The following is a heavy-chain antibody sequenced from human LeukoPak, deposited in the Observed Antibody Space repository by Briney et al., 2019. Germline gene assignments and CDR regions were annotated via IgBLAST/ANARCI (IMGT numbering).Heavy chain of an antibody. J-gene: IGHJ4*02. Sequence: SQTLSLTCIVSGGSISSGSDYWSWIRQPAGTGLEWIGRIYTSGSTNYNPSLKSRVTISVDTSKNQFSLRLSSVTAADTAVYYCARGPTMAADKGYFDFWGQGTLVTVSS. CDR1: GGSISSGSDY. CDR2: IYTSGST. CDR3: ARGPTMAADKGYFDF. V-gene: IGHV4-61*02. D-gene: IGHD6-13*01.